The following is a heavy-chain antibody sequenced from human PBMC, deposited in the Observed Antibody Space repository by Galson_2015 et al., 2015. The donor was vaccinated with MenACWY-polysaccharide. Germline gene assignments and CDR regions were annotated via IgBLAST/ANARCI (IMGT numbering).Heavy chain of an antibody. Sequence: SLRLSCAASGFSITSYAVNWVRQASGKGLEWVAVISGSGTNIQYADSVKGRFTISRDTSKSTLYLQMNSLRAEDTAKYYCAKASQWGAAAVGSFDHWGQGTLVTVSS. CDR3: AKASQWGAAAVGSFDH. J-gene: IGHJ4*02. V-gene: IGHV3-23*01. D-gene: IGHD6-13*01. CDR1: GFSITSYA. CDR2: ISGSGTNI.